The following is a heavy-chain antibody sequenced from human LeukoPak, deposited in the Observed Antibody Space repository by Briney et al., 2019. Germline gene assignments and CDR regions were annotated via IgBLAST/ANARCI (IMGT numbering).Heavy chain of an antibody. D-gene: IGHD2-21*02. CDR2: IYYSGST. CDR1: GGSISSGGYY. Sequence: SQTLSLTCTVSGGSISSGGYYWSWIRQHPGKGLEWIGYIYYSGSTYYNPSLKSRVTISVDTSKNQFSLKLSSVTAADTAVYYCARNAVAYCGGDCPNWFDPWGQGTLVTVS. V-gene: IGHV4-31*03. J-gene: IGHJ5*02. CDR3: ARNAVAYCGGDCPNWFDP.